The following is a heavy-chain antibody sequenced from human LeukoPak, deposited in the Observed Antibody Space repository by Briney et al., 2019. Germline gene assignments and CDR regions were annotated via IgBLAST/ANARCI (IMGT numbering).Heavy chain of an antibody. J-gene: IGHJ4*02. CDR1: GFIFDNYG. V-gene: IGHV3-20*04. CDR3: AGTYYADYGTTYSLDY. D-gene: IGHD4/OR15-4a*01. CDR2: ISWNGGRT. Sequence: SGGSLRLSCAASGFIFDNYGMSWVRQAPGKGLEWVSGISWNGGRTGYADSVKGRFTISRDNAKNTLYLQMNSLGVEDTAVYYCAGTYYADYGTTYSLDYWGQGTLVTVSS.